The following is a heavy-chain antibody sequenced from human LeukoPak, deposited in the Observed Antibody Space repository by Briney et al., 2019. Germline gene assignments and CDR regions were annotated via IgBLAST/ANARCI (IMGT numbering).Heavy chain of an antibody. V-gene: IGHV3-53*01. CDR2: IYSGGST. CDR1: GGSFSGYY. D-gene: IGHD6-19*01. CDR3: AKESSGGWYFDY. J-gene: IGHJ4*02. Sequence: ETLSLTCAVYGGSFSGYYWSWIRQPPGKGLEWVSVIYSGGSTYYADSVKGRFTISRDNSKNTLYLQMNSLRAEDTAVYYCAKESSGGWYFDYWGQGTLVTVSS.